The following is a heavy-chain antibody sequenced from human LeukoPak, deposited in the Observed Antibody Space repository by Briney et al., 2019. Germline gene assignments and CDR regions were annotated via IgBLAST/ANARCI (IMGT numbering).Heavy chain of an antibody. CDR3: AVKHGHGEGFDI. CDR2: IRYDGTNK. Sequence: PGGSLRLSCATSGFIFSNFGMHWVRQAPGKGLEWVGLIRYDGTNKYYADSVNGRFTISIDSSKNTLSLTTNNQRGAETAVYYCAVKHGHGEGFDIWGRGTTVIVSS. V-gene: IGHV3-30*02. CDR1: GFIFSNFG. D-gene: IGHD3-10*01. J-gene: IGHJ3*02.